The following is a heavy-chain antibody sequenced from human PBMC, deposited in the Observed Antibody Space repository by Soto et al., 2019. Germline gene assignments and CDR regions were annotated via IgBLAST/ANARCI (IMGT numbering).Heavy chain of an antibody. Sequence: PGGSLRLSCKGSGYSFTSYWISWVRQMPGKGLEWMGRIDPSDSYTNYSPFFQGHVTISADKSISTAYLQWSSLKASDTAMYYCARLGYCSGGSCFIGKNGMDVWGQGTTVTVSS. CDR1: GYSFTSYW. CDR3: ARLGYCSGGSCFIGKNGMDV. CDR2: IDPSDSYT. D-gene: IGHD2-15*01. V-gene: IGHV5-10-1*01. J-gene: IGHJ6*02.